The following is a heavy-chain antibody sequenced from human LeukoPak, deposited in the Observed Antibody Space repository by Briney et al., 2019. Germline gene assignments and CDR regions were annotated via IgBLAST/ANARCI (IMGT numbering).Heavy chain of an antibody. CDR3: ARGFTVDPGY. J-gene: IGHJ4*02. V-gene: IGHV1-2*02. CDR2: TSPNSGST. Sequence: ASVKVSCKASGYTFTGYYIHWVRQAPGQGLEWMGWTSPNSGSTNYAQKFQGRVTITRDTSISTAYMELSSLRSDDTAVYYCARGFTVDPGYWGQGTLVTVSS. D-gene: IGHD4-23*01. CDR1: GYTFTGYY.